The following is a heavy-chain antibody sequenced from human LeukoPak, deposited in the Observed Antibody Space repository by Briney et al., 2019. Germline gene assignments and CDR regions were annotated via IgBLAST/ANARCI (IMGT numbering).Heavy chain of an antibody. CDR2: INPNSGGT. D-gene: IGHD3-22*01. V-gene: IGHV1-2*02. CDR1: GYTFTGYY. Sequence: ASVKVSCKASGYTFTGYYMHWVRQAPGQGLEWMGWINPNSGGTNYAQKFQGRVTMTRDTSISTAYMELSRLRSDDTAVYYCAREDHYDSSGYHPDDAFDIWGQGTMVTVSS. CDR3: AREDHYDSSGYHPDDAFDI. J-gene: IGHJ3*02.